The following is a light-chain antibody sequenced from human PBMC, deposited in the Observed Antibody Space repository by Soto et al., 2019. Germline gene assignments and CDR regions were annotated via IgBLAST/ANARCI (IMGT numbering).Light chain of an antibody. Sequence: EIVLTQSPGTLSLSPGEGATLSCRASQSVSSSYLAWYQQIPGQAPRLLIYGASIRATGIPDRFSGSGSGTDFSLTIRRLEREDVAVYYCEQYGSSPYTFGQGTKLGLK. CDR1: QSVSSSY. CDR2: GAS. V-gene: IGKV3-20*01. J-gene: IGKJ2*01. CDR3: EQYGSSPYT.